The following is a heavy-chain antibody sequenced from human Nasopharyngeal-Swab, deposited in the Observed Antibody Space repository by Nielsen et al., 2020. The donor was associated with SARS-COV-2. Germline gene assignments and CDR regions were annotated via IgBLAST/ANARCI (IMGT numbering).Heavy chain of an antibody. CDR2: IYSSGNA. V-gene: IGHV4-61*02. D-gene: IGHD3-9*01. CDR3: TRDVNGYYDILTQFYRDYYYYMDV. CDR1: GGSISSGRSYY. J-gene: IGHJ6*02. Sequence: SETLSLTCTVSGGSISSGRSYYWTWIRQPAGKGLEWIGRIYSSGNANYSPSLESRVTMSLDTSNNQFSLQLRSVTAADTAVYYCTRDVNGYYDILTQFYRDYYYYMDVWGQGTPVTVSS.